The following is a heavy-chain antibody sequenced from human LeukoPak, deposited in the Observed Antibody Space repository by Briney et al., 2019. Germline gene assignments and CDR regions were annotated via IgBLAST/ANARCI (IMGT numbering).Heavy chain of an antibody. CDR2: ISSSSRYT. CDR3: ARAVDSSGYYGYYFDY. CDR1: GFTFSSYA. D-gene: IGHD3-22*01. J-gene: IGHJ4*02. V-gene: IGHV3-21*05. Sequence: PGGSLRLSCAASGFTFSSYAMSWVRQAPEKGLEWVSYISSSSRYTNYADSVKGRFTISRDNSRSTLYLQMNSLRAEDTAVYYCARAVDSSGYYGYYFDYWGQGTLVTVSS.